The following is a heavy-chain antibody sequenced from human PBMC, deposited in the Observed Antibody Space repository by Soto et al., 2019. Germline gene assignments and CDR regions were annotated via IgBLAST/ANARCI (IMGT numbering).Heavy chain of an antibody. CDR3: ARGKVDYDFWSGYYYYYYYYGMDV. V-gene: IGHV4-34*01. D-gene: IGHD3-3*01. J-gene: IGHJ6*02. CDR2: INHSGST. CDR1: GGSFSGYY. Sequence: SETLSLTCAVYGGSFSGYYWSWIRQPPGKGLEWIGEINHSGSTNYNPSLKSRVTISVDTSKNQFSLKLSSVTAADTAVYYCARGKVDYDFWSGYYYYYYYYGMDVWGQGTTVTVYS.